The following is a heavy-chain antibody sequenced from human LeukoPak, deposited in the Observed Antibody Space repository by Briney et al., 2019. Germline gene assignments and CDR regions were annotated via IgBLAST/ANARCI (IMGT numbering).Heavy chain of an antibody. Sequence: GGSLRLSCAASGFTFSSYAMHWVRQAPGKELEWVAVISYDGSNKYYADSVKGRFTISRDNSKNTLYLQMNSLRAEDTAVYYCARASIYYDSSGYYYYLGWYFDLWGRGTLVTVSS. V-gene: IGHV3-30-3*01. CDR2: ISYDGSNK. CDR3: ARASIYYDSSGYYYYLGWYFDL. J-gene: IGHJ2*01. CDR1: GFTFSSYA. D-gene: IGHD3-22*01.